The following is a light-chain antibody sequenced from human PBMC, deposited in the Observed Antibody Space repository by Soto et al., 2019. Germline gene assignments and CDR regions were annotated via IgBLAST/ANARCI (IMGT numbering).Light chain of an antibody. CDR1: QSVYSN. Sequence: EIVMTQSPATLSVSPGERATLSCRASQSVYSNLAWYQQKPGQAPRLLIYHASTRATGIPARFSGCGSGTEFTLTISSLQSEDFAVYYCQQYTKWPLTFGGGTKVEIK. J-gene: IGKJ4*01. V-gene: IGKV3-15*01. CDR3: QQYTKWPLT. CDR2: HAS.